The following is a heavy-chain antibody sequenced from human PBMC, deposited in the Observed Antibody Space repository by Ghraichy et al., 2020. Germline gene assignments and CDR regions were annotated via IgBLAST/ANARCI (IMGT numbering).Heavy chain of an antibody. CDR2: IYHSGST. Sequence: SETLSLTCAVSGYSLTSVYYWGWIRQPPGKGLEWIGSIYHSGSTYYNPSLKSRVTIPVDMSKNQFSLKLSSVTAADTAVYYCARRLRGEAFDIWGQGTMVIVSS. CDR3: ARRLRGEAFDI. D-gene: IGHD3-16*01. J-gene: IGHJ3*02. CDR1: GYSLTSVYY. V-gene: IGHV4-38-2*01.